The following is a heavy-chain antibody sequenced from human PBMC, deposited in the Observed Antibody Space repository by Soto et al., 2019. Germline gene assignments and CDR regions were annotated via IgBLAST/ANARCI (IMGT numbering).Heavy chain of an antibody. Sequence: QVQLQESGPGLVKPSQTLSLTCTVSGGSINSGDYYWSWVRQLPGEGLEWIGFISYSGSTYYNPSLESRVTISLDTPKNQFSLELNSVTAADSAVYYCAREVSPNSRGWYTVLVRWFDPWGQGTLVTVSS. J-gene: IGHJ5*02. CDR3: AREVSPNSRGWYTVLVRWFDP. CDR2: ISYSGST. D-gene: IGHD6-19*01. CDR1: GGSINSGDYY. V-gene: IGHV4-31*03.